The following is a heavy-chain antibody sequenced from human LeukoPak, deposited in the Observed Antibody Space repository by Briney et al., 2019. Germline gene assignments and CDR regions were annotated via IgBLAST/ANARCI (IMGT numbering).Heavy chain of an antibody. CDR2: VHYSGSA. CDR1: GGSFSGYY. D-gene: IGHD5-18*01. CDR3: ARDDTATFDY. Sequence: SETLSLTCAVYGGSFSGYYWTWIRQSPGRGLEWIGEVHYSGSATYNPSLKSRVTISVDTSINQFSLKLSSVTAADTAVYYCARDDTATFDYWGQGTLVTVSS. V-gene: IGHV4-34*01. J-gene: IGHJ4*02.